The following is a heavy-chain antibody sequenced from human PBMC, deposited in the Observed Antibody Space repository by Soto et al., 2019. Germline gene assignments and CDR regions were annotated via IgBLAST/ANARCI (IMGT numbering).Heavy chain of an antibody. CDR3: ARGPPFGY. CDR1: GGSISSGGYS. D-gene: IGHD3-10*01. J-gene: IGHJ4*02. V-gene: IGHV4-30-2*01. CDR2: IYHRGST. Sequence: PSETLSLTCAVSGGSISSGGYSWSWIRQPPGKGLEWIGYIYHRGSTYYNPSLKSRVTISVDRSKNQFSLKLSSVTAADTAVYYCARGPPFGYWGQGTLVTVSS.